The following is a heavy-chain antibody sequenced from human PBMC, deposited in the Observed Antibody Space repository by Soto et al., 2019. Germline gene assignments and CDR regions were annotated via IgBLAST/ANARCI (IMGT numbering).Heavy chain of an antibody. CDR2: IYYSGST. V-gene: IGHV4-59*01. D-gene: IGHD5-18*01. CDR1: GGSISSYY. Sequence: QVQLQESGPGLVKPSETLSLTCTVSGGSISSYYWSWIRQPPGKGLEWIGYIYYSGSTNSNPSLNGRGYRFEHTSKNHLSLKLCSANAADPAVYYCARVRVHPGGYSSCYGMDVWRQGTTVTVSS. CDR3: ARVRVHPGGYSSCYGMDV. J-gene: IGHJ6*02.